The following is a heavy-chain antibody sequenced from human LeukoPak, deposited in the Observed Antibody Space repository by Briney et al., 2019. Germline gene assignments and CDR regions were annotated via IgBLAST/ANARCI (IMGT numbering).Heavy chain of an antibody. CDR1: GYSFTTYW. CDR3: RYRKFGSPWFDP. CDR2: IYPGDSRT. D-gene: IGHD1-14*01. J-gene: IGHJ5*02. Sequence: GESLEISCQGSGYSFTTYWIGWVRQMPGKGVELMAVIYPGDSRTRYNPSFQGQVIISVDKSITTAYLQWSSLKASGTALYYCRYRKFGSPWFDPWGQGTLVTVSS. V-gene: IGHV5-51*01.